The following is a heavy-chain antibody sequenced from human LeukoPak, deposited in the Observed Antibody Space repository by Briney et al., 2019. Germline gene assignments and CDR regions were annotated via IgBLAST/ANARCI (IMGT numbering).Heavy chain of an antibody. D-gene: IGHD3-22*01. Sequence: GGSLRLSCAASGFTFSSYGMSWVRQAPGKGLEWVSAISGSGGSTYYADSMKGRFTTSRDNSKNTLYLQMNSLRAEDTAVYYCAKQTATYYYDSSGYLGGRFDYWGQGTLVTVSS. CDR1: GFTFSSYG. CDR2: ISGSGGST. CDR3: AKQTATYYYDSSGYLGGRFDY. J-gene: IGHJ4*02. V-gene: IGHV3-23*01.